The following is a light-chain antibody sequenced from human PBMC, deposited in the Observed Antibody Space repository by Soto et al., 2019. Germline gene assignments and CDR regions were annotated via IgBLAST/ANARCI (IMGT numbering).Light chain of an antibody. J-gene: IGKJ1*01. CDR2: GAS. CDR3: QQYGSAPT. CDR1: QSVSSNN. V-gene: IGKV3-20*01. Sequence: EIVLTQSPGTLSLSPGNRGTLSCRASQSVSSNNLAWYQQKPGQAPRLLIYGASNRATGIPDRFTGSGSGTDFTLTISSLEPEDFAVYVCQQYGSAPTFGQGPKVDI.